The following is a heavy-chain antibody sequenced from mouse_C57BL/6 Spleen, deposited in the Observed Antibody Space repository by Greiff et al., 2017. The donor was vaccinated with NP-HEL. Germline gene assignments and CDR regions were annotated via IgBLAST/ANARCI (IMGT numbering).Heavy chain of an antibody. CDR1: GFNINDYY. V-gene: IGHV14-2*01. Sequence: VQLQQSGAELVKPGASVKFSCTASGFNINDYYMHWVKQRPEQGLEWIGRIDPEDGETKYAPKFQGKATITADTSSNTAYRQLSSLTSEDTAVYYCAREAVNTDFDYWGQGTTLTVSS. J-gene: IGHJ2*01. CDR3: AREAVNTDFDY. CDR2: IDPEDGET. D-gene: IGHD2-1*01.